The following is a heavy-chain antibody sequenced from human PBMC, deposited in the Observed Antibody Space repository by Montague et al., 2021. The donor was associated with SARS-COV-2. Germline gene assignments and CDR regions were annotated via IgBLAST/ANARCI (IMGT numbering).Heavy chain of an antibody. D-gene: IGHD3-9*01. V-gene: IGHV2-5*01. CDR3: AHLIRYYDIFTGIPFDD. J-gene: IGHJ4*02. Sequence: VKPTQTLTLTCTFSGFSLSTPNVGVAWIRQPPGKALEWLAVIYSNGDKRYSPSLQMRPTITKDTSRNQVVVSLTNVDPLDTATYYCAHLIRYYDIFTGIPFDDWGQGTQVTVSS. CDR2: IYSNGDK. CDR1: GFSLSTPNVG.